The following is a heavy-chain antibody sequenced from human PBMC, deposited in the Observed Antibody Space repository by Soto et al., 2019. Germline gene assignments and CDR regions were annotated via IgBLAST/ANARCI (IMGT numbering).Heavy chain of an antibody. J-gene: IGHJ3*02. CDR3: ARVSGGAFDI. Sequence: SETLSLTCAVSGGSISSGGYSWSWIRQPPGKGLEWIGYIYHSGSTYYNPSLKSRVTISVDRSKNQFSLKLSSVTAADTAVYYCARVSGGAFDIWGQGTMVTVSS. V-gene: IGHV4-30-2*01. D-gene: IGHD3-3*01. CDR2: IYHSGST. CDR1: GGSISSGGYS.